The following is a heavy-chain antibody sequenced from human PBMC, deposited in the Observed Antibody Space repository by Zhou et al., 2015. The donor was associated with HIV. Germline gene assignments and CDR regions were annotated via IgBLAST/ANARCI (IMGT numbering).Heavy chain of an antibody. CDR1: GDTFNSYV. D-gene: IGHD3-10*01. CDR3: ASTLMDFGEDY. V-gene: IGHV1-69*06. Sequence: QVQLVQSGAEVKKPGSSVKVSCKASGDTFNSYVISWVRQAPGQGLEWMGGIIPMFGTAHYAQKFQGRVTITADKSTTTAYMDLSSLRSEDTAVYYCASTLMDFGEDYWGQGTLVTVSS. J-gene: IGHJ4*02. CDR2: IIPMFGTA.